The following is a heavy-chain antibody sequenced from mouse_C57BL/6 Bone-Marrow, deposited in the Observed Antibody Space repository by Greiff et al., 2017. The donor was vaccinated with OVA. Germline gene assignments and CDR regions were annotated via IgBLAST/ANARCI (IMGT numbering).Heavy chain of an antibody. CDR2: IHPNSGST. Sequence: QVQLQQPGAELVKPGASVKLSCKASGYTFTSYWMHWVKQRPGQGLEWIGMIHPNSGSTNYNEKFKSKATLTVDKSSSTAYMQLSSLTSEDSAVYYCARRYYGSSYFYWYFDVWGTGTTVTVSS. CDR1: GYTFTSYW. J-gene: IGHJ1*03. V-gene: IGHV1-64*01. CDR3: ARRYYGSSYFYWYFDV. D-gene: IGHD1-1*01.